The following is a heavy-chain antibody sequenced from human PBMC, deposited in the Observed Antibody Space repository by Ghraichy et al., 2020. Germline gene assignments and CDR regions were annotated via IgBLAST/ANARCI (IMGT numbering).Heavy chain of an antibody. Sequence: GESLNISCAASGFTFSSYAMSWVRQAPGKGLEWVSAISGSGGSTYYADSVKGRFTISRDNSKNTLYLQMNSLRAEDTAVYYCAKVAHRVLAAIDYWGQGTLVTVSS. J-gene: IGHJ4*02. V-gene: IGHV3-23*01. D-gene: IGHD5-12*01. CDR1: GFTFSSYA. CDR2: ISGSGGST. CDR3: AKVAHRVLAAIDY.